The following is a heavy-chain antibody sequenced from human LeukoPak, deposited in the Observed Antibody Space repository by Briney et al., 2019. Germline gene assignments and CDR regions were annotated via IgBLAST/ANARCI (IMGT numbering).Heavy chain of an antibody. J-gene: IGHJ4*02. CDR1: GGSFSGYY. CDR2: INHSGST. V-gene: IGHV4-34*01. CDR3: ATTPKQWLVRDY. Sequence: SETLSLTCAVYGGSFSGYYWSWIRQPPGKGLDWIGEINHSGSTNYNPSLKSRVTISVDTSKNQFSLKLSSVTAADTAVYYCATTPKQWLVRDYWGQGTLVTVSS. D-gene: IGHD6-19*01.